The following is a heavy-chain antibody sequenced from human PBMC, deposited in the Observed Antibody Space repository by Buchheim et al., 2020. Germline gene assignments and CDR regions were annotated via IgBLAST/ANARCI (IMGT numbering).Heavy chain of an antibody. D-gene: IGHD6-25*01. J-gene: IGHJ4*02. CDR1: GFTFSRFW. CDR2: IDEYGTIT. CDR3: VRDLVGGSDY. Sequence: EVQLVESGGGLIQPGGSLRLSCAASGFTFSRFWMHWVRQAPGKGLVWVSRIDEYGTITNYADSVKGRFTISIDNARNTLYLQMNSLRVEDTAVYYCVRDLVGGSDYWGQGIL. V-gene: IGHV3-74*01.